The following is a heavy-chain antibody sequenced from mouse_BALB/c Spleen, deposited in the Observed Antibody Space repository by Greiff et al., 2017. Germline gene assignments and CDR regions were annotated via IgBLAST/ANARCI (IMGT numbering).Heavy chain of an antibody. J-gene: IGHJ1*01. CDR2: IFPGSGNT. CDR1: GYSFTSYY. Sequence: QVQLQQSGPELVKPGASVKISCKASGYSFTSYYIHWVKQRPGQGLEWIGWIFPGSGNTKYNEKFKGKATLTSDKSSSTAYMELSSLTSEDSAVYYCASPRWTFDVWGAGTTVTVSS. V-gene: IGHV1-66*01. CDR3: ASPRWTFDV.